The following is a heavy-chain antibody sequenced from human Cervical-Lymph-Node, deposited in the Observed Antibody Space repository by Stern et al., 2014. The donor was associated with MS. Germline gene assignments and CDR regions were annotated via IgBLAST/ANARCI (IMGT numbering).Heavy chain of an antibody. CDR3: ARDRGIDDAFDL. CDR1: VFSFSNYA. Sequence: VQLVESGGGVVHRGRSLRLSCAAPVFSFSNYAGHWVRQAPVKGLEWVAVASYDGNKYSADSVKGRFTVSRDNSKNALYLQMNSLRTEDTAVYYCARDRGIDDAFDLWGQGTMVTVSA. J-gene: IGHJ3*01. CDR2: ASYDGNK. D-gene: IGHD3-10*01. V-gene: IGHV3-30*16.